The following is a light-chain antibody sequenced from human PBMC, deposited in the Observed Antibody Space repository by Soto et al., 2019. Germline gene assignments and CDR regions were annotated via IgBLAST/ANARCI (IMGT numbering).Light chain of an antibody. CDR1: QSVSSY. Sequence: EIVLTQSPATLSLSPGERATLSCRASQSVSSYLAWYQQKPGQAPMLLIYDASNRATGIPARFSGSGSGTDFTLTISSLEPEDFAVYYCQQRSNYTFGQGTKLEIK. J-gene: IGKJ2*01. CDR2: DAS. CDR3: QQRSNYT. V-gene: IGKV3-11*01.